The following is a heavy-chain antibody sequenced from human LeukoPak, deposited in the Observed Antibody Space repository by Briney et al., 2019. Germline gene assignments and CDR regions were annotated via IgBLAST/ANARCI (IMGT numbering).Heavy chain of an antibody. V-gene: IGHV1-18*01. J-gene: IGHJ4*02. CDR3: ARERDTVLAPYFDY. Sequence: ASVKVSCKASGYAFIRYPIIWVRQAPGQGLEWMGWISTYNGDTTYAQKSQDRVSMTTDTSTGTVSMELRSLRSDDTAVYYCARERDTVLAPYFDYWGQGTLVTASP. D-gene: IGHD3-3*01. CDR1: GYAFIRYP. CDR2: ISTYNGDT.